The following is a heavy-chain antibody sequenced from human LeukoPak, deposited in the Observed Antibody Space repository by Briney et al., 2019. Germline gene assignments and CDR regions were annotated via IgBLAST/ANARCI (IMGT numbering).Heavy chain of an antibody. CDR3: ARVPRSGDYYGSLDY. D-gene: IGHD3-10*01. CDR2: ISDSRSII. Sequence: GGSLRLSCAASGFPFSTYRMNWVRQAPGKGLEWVSYISDSRSIIYYADSVKGRFTISRDKTKNSLSVQMNCVRDEYEAGDYRARVPRSGDYYGSLDYWGQGTLVTVSS. V-gene: IGHV3-48*02. J-gene: IGHJ4*02. CDR1: GFPFSTYR.